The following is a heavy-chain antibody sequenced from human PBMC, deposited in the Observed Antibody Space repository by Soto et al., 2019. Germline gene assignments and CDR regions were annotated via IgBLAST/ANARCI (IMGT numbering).Heavy chain of an antibody. CDR3: ATKIAAAGNAYFDY. D-gene: IGHD6-13*01. CDR1: GYTLTELS. CDR2: FDPEDGET. Sequence: ASVKVSCKVSGYTLTELSMHWVRQAPGKGLEWMEGFDPEDGETIYAQKFQGRVTMTEDTSTDTAYMELSSLRSEDTAVYYCATKIAAAGNAYFDYWGQGTLVTVSS. V-gene: IGHV1-24*01. J-gene: IGHJ4*02.